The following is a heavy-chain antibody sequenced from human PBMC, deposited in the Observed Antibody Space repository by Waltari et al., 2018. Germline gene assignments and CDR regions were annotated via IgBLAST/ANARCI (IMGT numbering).Heavy chain of an antibody. D-gene: IGHD2-21*01. CDR2: IRGGFSNII. CDR1: GSPFSDVA. V-gene: IGHV3-48*01. CDR3: ARDHLWAVDY. Sequence: DVQLVESGAGLVQPGGSLRVSSAASGSPFSDVALNWISQPPGQGPEWLSYIRGGFSNIIHYAQSVKGRFTISRDDAKNSLYLQMSNLRVDDTAIYYCARDHLWAVDYWGQGTVVTVSS. J-gene: IGHJ4*02.